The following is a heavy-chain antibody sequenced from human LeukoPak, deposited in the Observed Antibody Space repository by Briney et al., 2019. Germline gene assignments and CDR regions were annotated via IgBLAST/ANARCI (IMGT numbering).Heavy chain of an antibody. CDR1: GFTFSSYG. Sequence: GGSLRLSCGAPGFTFSSYGMHWVRQAPGKGLEWVAFIRNDGRNKYYADSVKGRFTISRDNSKNTLYLQMNSLTAEDTAIYYCAKATGTLGNWGQGTLVTVSS. D-gene: IGHD1-1*01. V-gene: IGHV3-30*02. J-gene: IGHJ4*02. CDR3: AKATGTLGN. CDR2: IRNDGRNK.